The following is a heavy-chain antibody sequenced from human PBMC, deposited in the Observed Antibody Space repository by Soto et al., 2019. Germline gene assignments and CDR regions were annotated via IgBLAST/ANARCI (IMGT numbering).Heavy chain of an antibody. CDR1: GFTCSSYA. Sequence: PGGSLRLSCAASGFTCSSYAMSWVRQAPGKGLEWVSAISGSGGSTYYADSVKGRFTISRDNSKNTLYLQMNSLRAEDTAVYYCAKTTMVRGVIITYFDYWGQGTLVTVSS. J-gene: IGHJ4*02. V-gene: IGHV3-23*01. CDR3: AKTTMVRGVIITYFDY. CDR2: ISGSGGST. D-gene: IGHD3-10*01.